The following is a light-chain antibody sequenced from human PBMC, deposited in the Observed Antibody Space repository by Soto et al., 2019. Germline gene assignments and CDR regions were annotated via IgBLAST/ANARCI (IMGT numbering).Light chain of an antibody. CDR2: AAS. Sequence: DIQMTQSPSSLSASVGDRVTITCRASQGISINLSWYQQKPGNAPKLLISAASKLQVGVPPRFSGSGSGTDFALTISTLQSEDLATYYCQQSYSTPFTFGPGTQLEIK. J-gene: IGKJ2*01. CDR3: QQSYSTPFT. V-gene: IGKV1-39*01. CDR1: QGISIN.